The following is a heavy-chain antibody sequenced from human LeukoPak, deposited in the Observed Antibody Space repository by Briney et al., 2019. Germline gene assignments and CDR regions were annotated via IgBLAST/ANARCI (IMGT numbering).Heavy chain of an antibody. D-gene: IGHD3-22*01. V-gene: IGHV3-74*01. CDR3: ARVATYYDSSGYNSGYFDY. CDR2: INTDGSST. Sequence: GGSLRPSCAASRFTFSSYWMHWVRQAPGKGLVWVSRINTDGSSTTYADSVKGRFTISRDNAKNTLYLQMNSLRAEDTAVYYCARVATYYDSSGYNSGYFDYWGQGTLVTVSS. CDR1: RFTFSSYW. J-gene: IGHJ4*02.